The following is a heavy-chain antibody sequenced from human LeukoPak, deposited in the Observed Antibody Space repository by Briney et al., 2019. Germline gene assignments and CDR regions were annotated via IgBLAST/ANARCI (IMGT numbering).Heavy chain of an antibody. V-gene: IGHV3-23*01. D-gene: IGHD3-3*01. CDR2: ISGSGGST. Sequence: GGSLRLSCAASGFTFSSYAMSWVRQAPGKGLEWVSAISGSGGSTYYADSVKGRFTISRDNSKSTLYLQMNSLRAEDTAVYYCAKGRDYDFWSGRNWFDPWGQGTLVTVSS. CDR1: GFTFSSYA. CDR3: AKGRDYDFWSGRNWFDP. J-gene: IGHJ5*02.